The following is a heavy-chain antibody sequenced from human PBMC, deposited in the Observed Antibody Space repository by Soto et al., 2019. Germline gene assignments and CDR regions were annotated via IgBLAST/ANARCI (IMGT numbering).Heavy chain of an antibody. CDR2: IYPGDSDT. D-gene: IGHD3-22*01. Sequence: GESLKISCKGSGYSFTSYWIGWVRQMPGKGLEWMGIIYPGDSDTRYSPSFQGQVTISADKSISTAYLQWSSLKASDTAMYYCARLWWDHYYDSSGHPYYYGMDVWGQGTTVTVSS. J-gene: IGHJ6*02. CDR1: GYSFTSYW. V-gene: IGHV5-51*01. CDR3: ARLWWDHYYDSSGHPYYYGMDV.